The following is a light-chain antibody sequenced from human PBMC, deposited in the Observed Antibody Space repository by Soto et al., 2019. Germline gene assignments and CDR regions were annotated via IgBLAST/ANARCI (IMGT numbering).Light chain of an antibody. Sequence: EIVMTQSPATLSASPGERATLSCTASQSVSSNLAWYQQKPGQAPRLLIYGASTRATGIPARFSGSGSETEFTLTISSLESEDFAVYYCQEYNNWPPMNTFGQGAKLEIK. V-gene: IGKV3-15*01. CDR2: GAS. J-gene: IGKJ2*01. CDR1: QSVSSN. CDR3: QEYNNWPPMNT.